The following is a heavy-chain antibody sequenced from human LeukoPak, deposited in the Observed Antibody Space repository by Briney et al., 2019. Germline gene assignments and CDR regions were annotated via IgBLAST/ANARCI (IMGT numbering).Heavy chain of an antibody. J-gene: IGHJ4*02. Sequence: SETLSLTCTVSGGSISSSSYYWGWIRQPPGKGLEWIGSIYYSGSTYYNPSLKSRVTISVDTSKNQFSLKLSSVTAADTAVYYCARDPQGYCSSTSCYAVTFDYWGQGTLVTVSS. CDR1: GGSISSSSYY. CDR2: IYYSGST. CDR3: ARDPQGYCSSTSCYAVTFDY. V-gene: IGHV4-39*07. D-gene: IGHD2-2*01.